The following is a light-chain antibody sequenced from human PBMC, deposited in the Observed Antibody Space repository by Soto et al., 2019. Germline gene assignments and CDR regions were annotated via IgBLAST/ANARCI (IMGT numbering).Light chain of an antibody. CDR3: GTWHSSLSAVV. V-gene: IGLV1-51*01. CDR1: SSNIGNNY. J-gene: IGLJ2*01. CDR2: DNN. Sequence: QAVVTQPPSVSAAPGQKVTISCSGSSSNIGNNYVSWYQQLPGTAPKLLIYDNNKRPSGIPDRFSGSKSGTSATLGITGLQTGDEADYYCGTWHSSLSAVVFGGGTKLTVL.